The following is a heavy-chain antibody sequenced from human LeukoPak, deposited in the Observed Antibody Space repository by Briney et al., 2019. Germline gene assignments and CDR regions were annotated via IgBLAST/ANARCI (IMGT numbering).Heavy chain of an antibody. D-gene: IGHD6-13*01. J-gene: IGHJ4*02. Sequence: RGGSLRLSCAASGFTFSSYSVNWVRQAPGKGLEWVSYISSDSSTIYYADSVKGRFIISRDNAKNSLYLQMNSLRDEDTAVYYCAKVPYSPGAFDYWGQGTLVTVSS. CDR2: ISSDSSTI. CDR1: GFTFSSYS. CDR3: AKVPYSPGAFDY. V-gene: IGHV3-48*02.